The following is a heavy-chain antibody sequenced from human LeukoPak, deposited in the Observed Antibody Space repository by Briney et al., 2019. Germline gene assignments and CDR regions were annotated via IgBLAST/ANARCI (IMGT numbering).Heavy chain of an antibody. CDR3: ARDQEYSGSPAPFDY. V-gene: IGHV1-18*01. J-gene: IGHJ4*02. D-gene: IGHD1-26*01. CDR1: GYTFTSYG. Sequence: PGASVKVSCKASGYTFTSYGISWVRQAPGQGLEWMGWISAYNGNTNYAQKLQGRVTMTTDTSTSTAYMELRSLRSDDTAVYYCARDQEYSGSPAPFDYWGQGTLVTVSS. CDR2: ISAYNGNT.